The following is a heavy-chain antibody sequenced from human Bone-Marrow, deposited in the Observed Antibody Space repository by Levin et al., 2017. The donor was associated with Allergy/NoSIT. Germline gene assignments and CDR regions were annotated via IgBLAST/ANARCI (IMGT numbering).Heavy chain of an antibody. J-gene: IGHJ4*02. V-gene: IGHV3-23*01. CDR1: GFTFSSNA. CDR3: ARGTYGSFDY. D-gene: IGHD1-26*01. Sequence: GESLKISCPASGFTFSSNAMSWFRQAPGKGLEWVSHITSGSGGGIYYAHSVKGRFTISRDNSKSTLYLQMNSLRVEDTALYYCARGTYGSFDYWGQGTLVTVSS. CDR2: ITSGSGGGI.